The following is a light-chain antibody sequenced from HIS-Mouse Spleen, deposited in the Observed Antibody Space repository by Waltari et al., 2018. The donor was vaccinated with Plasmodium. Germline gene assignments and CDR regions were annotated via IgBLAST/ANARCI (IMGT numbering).Light chain of an antibody. V-gene: IGKV1-33*01. CDR2: VAS. Sequence: DIQMTQSPSSLSASVGDRVTITCQASQDISNYLNWYQQKPGKAPTLLIYVASKLETGVPSRFSGSGSGTDFTFTISSLKPQDIETYDCQQYDNIPPLFTFGPGTKVDIK. CDR3: QQYDNIPPLFT. J-gene: IGKJ3*01. CDR1: QDISNY.